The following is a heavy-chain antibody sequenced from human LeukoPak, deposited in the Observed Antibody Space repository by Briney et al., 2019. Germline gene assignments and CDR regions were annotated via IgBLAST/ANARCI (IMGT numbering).Heavy chain of an antibody. CDR1: GFTFSSYA. D-gene: IGHD3-10*01. J-gene: IGHJ4*02. CDR2: ISGSGGST. CDR3: AKARSAVRGVNGYFDY. Sequence: TGGSLRLSCAASGFTFSSYAMSWVRQAPGKGLEWVSAISGSGGSTYYADSVKGRFTISRDNSKNTLYLQMNSLRAEDTAVYYCAKARSAVRGVNGYFDYWGQGTLVTVSS. V-gene: IGHV3-23*01.